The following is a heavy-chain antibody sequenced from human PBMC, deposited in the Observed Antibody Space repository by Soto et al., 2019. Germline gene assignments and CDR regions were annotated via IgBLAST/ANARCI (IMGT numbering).Heavy chain of an antibody. CDR2: MYYSGST. CDR3: ARKYYDALTGPNHFDI. J-gene: IGHJ4*02. V-gene: IGHV4-31*03. D-gene: IGHD3-9*01. Sequence: SETLSLTCTVSSGSINSGTYYWSWIRQHPGKGLEWIGYMYYSGSTYYNPSLKSRVIISVDTSRNQFSLNLNSVTAADTAVYYCARKYYDALTGPNHFDIWGQGALVPVSS. CDR1: SGSINSGTYY.